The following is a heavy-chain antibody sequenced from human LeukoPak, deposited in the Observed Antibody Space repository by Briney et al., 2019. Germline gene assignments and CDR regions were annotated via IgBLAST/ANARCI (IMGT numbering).Heavy chain of an antibody. D-gene: IGHD3-22*01. V-gene: IGHV3-21*04. J-gene: IGHJ3*02. CDR3: AKPTLDNYYDSSGYYSPGAFDI. Sequence: GGSLRLSCAASGFTFSSYSMNWVRQAPGKGLEWVSSISSSSSYIYYADSVKGRFTISRDNAKNSLYLQMNSLRAEDTAVYYCAKPTLDNYYDSSGYYSPGAFDIWGQGTMVTVSS. CDR1: GFTFSSYS. CDR2: ISSSSSYI.